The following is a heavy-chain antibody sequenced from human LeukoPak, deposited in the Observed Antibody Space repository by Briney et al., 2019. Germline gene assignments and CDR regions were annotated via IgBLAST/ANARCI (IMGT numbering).Heavy chain of an antibody. Sequence: GSISTYYWSWIQQPARKAPEWMGIIWPGDFDTKHSPFFQGQVTFSADKFISTAWLQWSSLRASDTAMYYCARRGGYGSGSYYGFDIWGQGTMVTVSS. V-gene: IGHV5-51*07. CDR2: IWPGDFDT. CDR3: ARRGGYGSGSYYGFDI. J-gene: IGHJ3*02. D-gene: IGHD3-10*01. CDR1: GSISTYYW.